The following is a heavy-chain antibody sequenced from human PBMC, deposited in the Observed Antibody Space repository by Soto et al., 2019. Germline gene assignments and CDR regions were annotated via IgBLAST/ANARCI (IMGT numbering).Heavy chain of an antibody. V-gene: IGHV4-39*01. J-gene: IGHJ6*02. CDR3: ARLGGHGSGSNCYGFYGVDV. CDR1: GGSISSGPYS. Sequence: QLQLLESGPGLVKPSETLSLTCTVSGGSISSGPYSWGWIRQPPGKGLEWIGTFHYSETTRNSPSLGSRVTISVDTSNNQVSLNVSSVTAADTAVYYCARLGGHGSGSNCYGFYGVDVWGQGTTVIVSS. CDR2: FHYSETT. D-gene: IGHD3-22*01.